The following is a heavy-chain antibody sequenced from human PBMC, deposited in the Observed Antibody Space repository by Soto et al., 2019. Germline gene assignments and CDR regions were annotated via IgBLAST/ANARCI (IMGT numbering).Heavy chain of an antibody. J-gene: IGHJ4*02. CDR1: GGSISSGGYY. CDR2: IYYSGST. Sequence: PSETLSLTCTVSGGSISSGGYYWSWIRQHPGKGLEWIGYIYYSGSTYYNPSLKSRVTISVDTSKNQFSLKLSSVTAADTAVDYCARGVVPASLDDWGQGSLVTVSS. CDR3: ARGVVPASLDD. V-gene: IGHV4-31*03. D-gene: IGHD2-2*01.